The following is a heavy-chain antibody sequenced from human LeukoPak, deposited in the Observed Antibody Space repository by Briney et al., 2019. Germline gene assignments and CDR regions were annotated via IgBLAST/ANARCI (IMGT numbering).Heavy chain of an antibody. Sequence: GGSLRLTCAAPSFSFSSYWGHWFPQAPGKGLVSVSRIKSDASSTTKAGSVKPRFTTARDNAKNTLYLQMNSLRAEATAVYYCARERSDGNYYMVVCGNRTTVIVSS. V-gene: IGHV3-74*03. J-gene: IGHJ6*03. CDR1: SFSFSSYW. D-gene: IGHD5-24*01. CDR3: ARERSDGNYYMVV. CDR2: IKSDASST.